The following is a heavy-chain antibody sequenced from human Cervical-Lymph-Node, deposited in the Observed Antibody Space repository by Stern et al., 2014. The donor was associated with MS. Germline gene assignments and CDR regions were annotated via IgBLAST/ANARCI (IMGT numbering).Heavy chain of an antibody. CDR2: STPVLNTT. CDR1: GGTSTRNA. Sequence: QVQLGQSGAEVKKPGSSVKVSCKASGGTSTRNAISWVRQAPGQGLEWMGGSTPVLNTTNYAQKSQGRVTITADESTSTTYMELSSLRSDDTAVYYCARVGSARRGSGWFDPWGQGTLVTVSS. V-gene: IGHV1-69*01. J-gene: IGHJ5*02. CDR3: ARVGSARRGSGWFDP. D-gene: IGHD3-10*01.